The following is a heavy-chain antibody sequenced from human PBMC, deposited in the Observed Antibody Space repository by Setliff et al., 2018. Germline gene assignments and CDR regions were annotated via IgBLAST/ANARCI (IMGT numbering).Heavy chain of an antibody. J-gene: IGHJ4*02. D-gene: IGHD1-26*01. V-gene: IGHV1-3*01. CDR2: INAGNGNI. CDR3: ARGDVYSGSYYHIDY. CDR1: GDTSTTYA. Sequence: ASVKISCKASGDTSTTYAIHWVRQAPGQGLEWMGWINAGNGNIRYSQNFQGRVTITRDTSASTAYMELSSLTSEDTAIYYCARGDVYSGSYYHIDYWGQGTLVTVSS.